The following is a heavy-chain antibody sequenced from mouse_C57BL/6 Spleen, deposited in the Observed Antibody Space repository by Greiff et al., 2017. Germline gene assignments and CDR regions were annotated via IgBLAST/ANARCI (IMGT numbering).Heavy chain of an antibody. CDR1: GFTFSNYW. J-gene: IGHJ4*01. D-gene: IGHD2-4*01. CDR2: IRLKSDNYAT. V-gene: IGHV6-3*01. Sequence: EVKVEESGGGLVQPGGSMKLSCVASGFTFSNYWMNWVRQSPEKGLEWVAQIRLKSDNYATHYAESVKGRFTISRDDSKSSVYLQMNNLRAEDTGIYYCTGMITRYYAMDYWGQGTSVTVSS. CDR3: TGMITRYYAMDY.